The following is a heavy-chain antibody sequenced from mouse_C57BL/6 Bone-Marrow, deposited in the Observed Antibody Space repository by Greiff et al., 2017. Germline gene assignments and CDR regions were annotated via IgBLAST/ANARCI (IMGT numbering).Heavy chain of an antibody. Sequence: VQLLQSGAELARPGASVKLSCKASGYTFTSYGISWVQQTTGQGLEWIGEIYPRSGNTYYNEKFKGKATLTADKSSSTAYMGLRGLTSEDSAVYFGARGTGGFAYWGQGTLVTVSA. J-gene: IGHJ3*01. CDR1: GYTFTSYG. V-gene: IGHV1-81*01. D-gene: IGHD4-1*01. CDR3: ARGTGGFAY. CDR2: IYPRSGNT.